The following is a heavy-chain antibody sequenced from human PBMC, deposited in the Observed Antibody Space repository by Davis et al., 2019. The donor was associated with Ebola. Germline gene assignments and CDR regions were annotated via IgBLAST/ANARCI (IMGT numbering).Heavy chain of an antibody. CDR3: ARAYYYEGMDV. Sequence: PSETLSLTCAVYGGSFSGYYWSWIRQPPGKGLEWIGEINHSGSTNYNPSLKSRVTISVDTSKNQFSLKLSSVTAADTAVYYCARAYYYEGMDVWGKGTTVTVSS. V-gene: IGHV4-34*01. CDR2: INHSGST. J-gene: IGHJ6*04. CDR1: GGSFSGYY.